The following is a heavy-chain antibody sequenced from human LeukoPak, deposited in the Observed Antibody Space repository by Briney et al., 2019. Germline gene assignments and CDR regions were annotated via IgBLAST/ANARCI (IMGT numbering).Heavy chain of an antibody. J-gene: IGHJ3*01. Sequence: GASVKVSCKASGGTFSSYAISWVRQAPGQGLEWMGGIISIFAASYYAQNFQGRLTITADEFTSTAYMELSSLTSEDTALYYCARGALVYGSVDAFDVWGQGTMVTVSS. D-gene: IGHD3-10*01. V-gene: IGHV1-69*13. CDR3: ARGALVYGSVDAFDV. CDR1: GGTFSSYA. CDR2: IISIFAAS.